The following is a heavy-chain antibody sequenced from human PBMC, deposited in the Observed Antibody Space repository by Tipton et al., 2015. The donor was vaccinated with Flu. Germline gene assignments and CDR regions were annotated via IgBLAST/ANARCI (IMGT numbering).Heavy chain of an antibody. CDR2: ISTSGST. J-gene: IGHJ3*02. CDR3: ARDLRGYSGYTGGDAFDM. D-gene: IGHD5-12*01. V-gene: IGHV4-4*07. CDR1: GGSISTPY. Sequence: TLSLTCTVSGGSISTPYWSWIRQPAGKGLEWIGRISTSGSTNYNASLESRVTLSRDTSKNHISLRLTSATAADTALYYCARDLRGYSGYTGGDAFDMWGRGIMVFVSS.